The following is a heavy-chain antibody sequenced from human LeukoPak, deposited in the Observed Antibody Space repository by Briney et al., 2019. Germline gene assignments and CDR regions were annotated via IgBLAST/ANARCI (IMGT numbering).Heavy chain of an antibody. Sequence: SGTLSLTCTVSGGSISSSSYYWGWIRQPPGKGLEWIGCIYYSGSTYYNPSLKGRVTISVDTSKNQFSLKLSSVTAADTAVYYCARHPPYSDYVWGSYRYPDDAFDIWGQGTMVTVSS. CDR3: ARHPPYSDYVWGSYRYPDDAFDI. J-gene: IGHJ3*02. CDR2: IYYSGST. D-gene: IGHD3-16*02. CDR1: GGSISSSSYY. V-gene: IGHV4-39*01.